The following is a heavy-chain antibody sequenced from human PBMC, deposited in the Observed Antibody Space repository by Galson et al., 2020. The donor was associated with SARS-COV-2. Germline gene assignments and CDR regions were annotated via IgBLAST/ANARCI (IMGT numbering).Heavy chain of an antibody. J-gene: IGHJ4*02. CDR1: GGSISSSSYY. D-gene: IGHD1-26*01. V-gene: IGHV4-39*01. CDR3: AHAGFSGSYHYFDY. Sequence: SQTLSLTCTVSGGSISSSSYYWGWIRQPPGKGLEWIGSIYYSGSTYYNPSLKSRVTISVDTSKNQFSLKLSSVTAADTAVYYCAHAGFSGSYHYFDYWGQGTLVTVSS. CDR2: IYYSGST.